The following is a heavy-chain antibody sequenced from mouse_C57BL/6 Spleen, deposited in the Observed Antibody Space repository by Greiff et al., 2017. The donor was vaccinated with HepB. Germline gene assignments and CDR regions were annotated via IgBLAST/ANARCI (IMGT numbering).Heavy chain of an antibody. Sequence: QVQLQQSGAELVRPGTSVKVSCKASGYAFTNYLIEWVKQRPGQGLEWIGVINPGSGGTNYNEKFKGKATLTADKSSSTTYMQLSSLTAEDSAVYFCARDYYGSSAIYFDYWGQGTTLTVSS. V-gene: IGHV1-54*01. CDR2: INPGSGGT. CDR1: GYAFTNYL. J-gene: IGHJ2*01. D-gene: IGHD1-1*01. CDR3: ARDYYGSSAIYFDY.